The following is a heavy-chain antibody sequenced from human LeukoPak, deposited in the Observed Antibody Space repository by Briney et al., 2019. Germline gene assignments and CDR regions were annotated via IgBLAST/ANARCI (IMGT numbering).Heavy chain of an antibody. CDR2: MNPNSGNT. V-gene: IGHV1-8*01. D-gene: IGHD6-6*01. J-gene: IGHJ4*02. CDR3: ARPRRGSIAARGTFDY. Sequence: GASVKVSCKASGYTFTSYDINWVRQATGQGLEWMGWMNPNSGNTGYAQKFQGRVTMTRNTSISTAYMELSSLRSEDTAVYYCARPRRGSIAARGTFDYWGRGTLVTVSS. CDR1: GYTFTSYD.